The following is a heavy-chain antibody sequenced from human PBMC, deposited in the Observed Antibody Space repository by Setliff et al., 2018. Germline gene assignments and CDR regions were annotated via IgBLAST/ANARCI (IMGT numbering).Heavy chain of an antibody. V-gene: IGHV5-51*01. CDR2: IYPGDSET. Sequence: GESLKISCQGSGYTFARHWIAWVRQVPGKGLEWMAIIYPGDSETRYNPPFQGQVTISADKSINTAYLQWSSLKASDTAIYFCARRTGFAVAGFDYWGRGTLVTVSS. CDR1: GYTFARHW. CDR3: ARRTGFAVAGFDY. D-gene: IGHD6-19*01. J-gene: IGHJ4*01.